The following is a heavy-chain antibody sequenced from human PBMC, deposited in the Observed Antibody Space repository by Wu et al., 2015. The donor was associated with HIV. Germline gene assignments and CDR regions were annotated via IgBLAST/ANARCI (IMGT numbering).Heavy chain of an antibody. CDR1: RDIVSDYG. D-gene: IGHD2-2*01. Sequence: QVQMVQSEAEVKKPGASVTVSCKASRDIVSDYGVHWVRQAPGQGLEWMGWINHNSGGATYEQKFLGRVAMTRDTSISTAFLKLSRLRFDDTAVYYCATPDQLLKVDPLDYWGQGTLVTVSS. V-gene: IGHV1-2*02. J-gene: IGHJ4*02. CDR3: ATPDQLLKVDPLDY. CDR2: INHNSGGA.